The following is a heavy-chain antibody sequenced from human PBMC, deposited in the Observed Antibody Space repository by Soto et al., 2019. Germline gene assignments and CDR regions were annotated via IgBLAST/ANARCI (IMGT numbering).Heavy chain of an antibody. CDR3: AREGSGSDAFDY. D-gene: IGHD1-26*01. CDR1: GFTFSSYG. V-gene: IGHV3-33*01. CDR2: IWYDGSNK. Sequence: PGGSLRLSCAACGFTFSSYGMHWVRQAPGKGLEWVAVIWYDGSNKYYADSVKGRFTISRDNSKNTLYLQMNSLRAEDTAVYYCAREGSGSDAFDYWGQGTLVTVSS. J-gene: IGHJ4*02.